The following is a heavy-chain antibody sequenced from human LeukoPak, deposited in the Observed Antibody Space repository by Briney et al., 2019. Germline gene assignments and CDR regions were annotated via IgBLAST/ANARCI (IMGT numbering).Heavy chain of an antibody. CDR1: GFTFSSYG. V-gene: IGHV3-33*08. Sequence: GGSLRLSCAASGFTFSSYGMHWVRQAPGKGLEWVAVIWYDGSNKYYADSVKGRFTISRDNSKNTLYLQMNSLRAEDTAVYYCSRDPGSLYHFDYWGQGTLVTVSS. J-gene: IGHJ4*02. CDR3: SRDPGSLYHFDY. CDR2: IWYDGSNK. D-gene: IGHD3-10*01.